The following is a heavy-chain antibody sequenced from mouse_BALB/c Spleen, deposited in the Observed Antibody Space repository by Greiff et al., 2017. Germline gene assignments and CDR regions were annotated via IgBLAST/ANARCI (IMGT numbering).Heavy chain of an antibody. CDR2: ISSGGSYT. Sequence: EVQGVESGGGLVKPGGSLKLSCAASGFTFSSYAMSWVRQSPEKRLEWVAEISSGGSYTYYPDTVTGRFTISRDNAKNTLYLEMSSLRSEDTAMYYCARGYGNYAMDYWGQGTSVTVSS. CDR3: ARGYGNYAMDY. J-gene: IGHJ4*01. V-gene: IGHV5-9-4*01. CDR1: GFTFSSYA. D-gene: IGHD2-1*01.